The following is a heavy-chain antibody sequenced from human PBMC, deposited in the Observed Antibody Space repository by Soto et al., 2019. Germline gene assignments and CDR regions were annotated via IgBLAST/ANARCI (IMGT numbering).Heavy chain of an antibody. Sequence: PSETLSLTCTVSGGSISSYYWSWIRQPPGKGLEWIGYIYYSGSTNYNPSLKSRVTISVDTSKNQFSLKLSSVTAADTAVYYCARALTYYDFWSGYHPGMDVWGQGTTVTVSS. CDR3: ARALTYYDFWSGYHPGMDV. CDR1: GGSISSYY. D-gene: IGHD3-3*01. V-gene: IGHV4-59*01. CDR2: IYYSGST. J-gene: IGHJ6*02.